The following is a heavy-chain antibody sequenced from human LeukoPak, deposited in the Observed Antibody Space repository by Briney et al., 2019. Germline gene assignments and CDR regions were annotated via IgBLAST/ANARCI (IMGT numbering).Heavy chain of an antibody. CDR2: INHSGST. CDR1: GFTVSSNY. Sequence: GSLRLSSAASGFTVSSNYMSWIRQPPGKGLEWIGEINHSGSTNYNPSLKSRVTISVDTSKNQFSLKLSSVTAADTAVYYCARGRYSYGGLDYWGQGTLVTVSS. CDR3: ARGRYSYGGLDY. V-gene: IGHV4-34*01. D-gene: IGHD5-18*01. J-gene: IGHJ4*02.